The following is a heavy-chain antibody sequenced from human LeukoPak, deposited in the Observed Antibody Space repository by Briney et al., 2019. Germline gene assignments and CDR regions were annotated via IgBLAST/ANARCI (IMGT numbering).Heavy chain of an antibody. D-gene: IGHD5-12*01. V-gene: IGHV4-39*01. Sequence: GSLRLSCAASGFTFSSYDMNWVRQPPGKGLEWIGNIYDSGSTYYKPSLKSRVTISVDTSKNQLSLKLNSVTAADTAVYYCATHRRSGSGGSENAFEIWGQGTMVTVSS. CDR3: ATHRRSGSGGSENAFEI. CDR1: GFTFSSYD. CDR2: IYDSGST. J-gene: IGHJ3*02.